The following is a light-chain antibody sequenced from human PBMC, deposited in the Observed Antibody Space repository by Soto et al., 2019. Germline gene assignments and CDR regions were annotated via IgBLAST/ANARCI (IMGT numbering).Light chain of an antibody. J-gene: IGLJ2*01. CDR3: SSYADTNNLL. Sequence: QSAPTQPPSASGSPGQSVTISCTGTSSDVGAYKYVSWYQQHPGKAPKLMIYAVSERPSGVPDRFSGSKSGNTASLTVSGLQAEDEADYYCSSYADTNNLLFGGGTKLTVL. CDR2: AVS. V-gene: IGLV2-8*01. CDR1: SSDVGAYKY.